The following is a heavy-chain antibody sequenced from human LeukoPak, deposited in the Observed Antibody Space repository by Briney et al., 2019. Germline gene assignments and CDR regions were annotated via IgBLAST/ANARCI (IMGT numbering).Heavy chain of an antibody. CDR3: TRALAAVGSDAFDI. CDR1: GFTFSGSA. D-gene: IGHD6-13*01. J-gene: IGHJ3*02. V-gene: IGHV3-73*01. CDR2: IRSKVHSYAT. Sequence: PGGSLTLSCAASGFTFSGSAMHWVRQASGKGLEWVGRIRSKVHSYATAYAASVKGRFTISRDDSENTAYLRMSSLKTEDTAVYYRTRALAAVGSDAFDIWGQGTTVTVSS.